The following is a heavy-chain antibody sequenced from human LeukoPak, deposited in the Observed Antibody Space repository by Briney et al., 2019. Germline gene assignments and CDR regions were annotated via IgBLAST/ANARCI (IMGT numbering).Heavy chain of an antibody. CDR2: ISLTGLT. D-gene: IGHD2-8*01. J-gene: IGHJ4*02. CDR1: GGSISNTNW. V-gene: IGHV4-4*02. CDR3: SRENGAFSPFGY. Sequence: PSGTLSLTCGVSGGSISNTNWWSWVRPPPGEGLGWIGYISLTGLTHYNPSLASRVTVSLDKSKNHLSLKLTSVTAADTAVYYCSRENGAFSPFGYWGQGTLVTVSS.